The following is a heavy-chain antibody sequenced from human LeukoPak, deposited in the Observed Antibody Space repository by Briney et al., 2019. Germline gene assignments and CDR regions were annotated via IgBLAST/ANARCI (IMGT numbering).Heavy chain of an antibody. CDR3: ARLTFEWLVFE. CDR1: AYSFTSYW. V-gene: IGHV5-51*01. J-gene: IGHJ4*02. CDR2: IYPGDSDT. Sequence: HGESLKISCKGSAYSFTSYWIGWVGQMPGKGLEWMGVIYPGDSDTRYSPSFQGQVTISADKSISTAYLQWSSLKASDTAMYYCARLTFEWLVFEWGQGTLVTVSS. D-gene: IGHD6-19*01.